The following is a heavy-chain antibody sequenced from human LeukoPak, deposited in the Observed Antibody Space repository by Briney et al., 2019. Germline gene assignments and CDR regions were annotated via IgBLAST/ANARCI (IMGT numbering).Heavy chain of an antibody. J-gene: IGHJ5*02. CDR3: ASPSCDSTSCYGWFDP. D-gene: IGHD2-2*01. Sequence: GASVKVSCKASGYTFTGYYMHWVRQAPGQGLEWMGWINPNSGGTNYAQKFRGRVTMTRDTSISTAYMELSRLRSDDTAVYYCASPSCDSTSCYGWFDPWGQGTLVTVSS. V-gene: IGHV1-2*02. CDR1: GYTFTGYY. CDR2: INPNSGGT.